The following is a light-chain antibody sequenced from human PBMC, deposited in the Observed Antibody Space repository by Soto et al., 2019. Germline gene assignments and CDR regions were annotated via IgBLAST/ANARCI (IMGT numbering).Light chain of an antibody. CDR2: DAS. CDR1: QSVSSY. Sequence: EIVLTQSPATLSLSPGERATLSCRASQSVSSYLAWYQQKPGQAPRLLIYDASNRATGVPARFSGSGSGTDFTLTISSLEPEDFAVYYCRQRSNWPLTFGGGTEVQIK. V-gene: IGKV3-11*01. CDR3: RQRSNWPLT. J-gene: IGKJ4*01.